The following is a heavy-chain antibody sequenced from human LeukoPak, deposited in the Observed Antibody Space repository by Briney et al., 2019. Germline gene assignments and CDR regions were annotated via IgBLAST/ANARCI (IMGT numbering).Heavy chain of an antibody. CDR3: ARGPDYDFWSGYYPAWFDP. Sequence: PGGSLRLSCAASGFTVSSNYMSWVRQAPGKGLEWVSVIYSGGSTYYADSVKGRFTISRHNSKNTLYLQMNSLRAEDTAVYYCARGPDYDFWSGYYPAWFDPWGQGTLVTVSS. V-gene: IGHV3-53*01. CDR1: GFTVSSNY. CDR2: IYSGGST. D-gene: IGHD3-3*01. J-gene: IGHJ5*02.